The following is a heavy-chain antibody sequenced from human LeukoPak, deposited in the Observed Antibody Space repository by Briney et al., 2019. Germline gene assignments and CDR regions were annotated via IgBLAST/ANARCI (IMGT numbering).Heavy chain of an antibody. CDR2: ISYDGSNK. J-gene: IGHJ4*02. D-gene: IGHD3/OR15-3a*01. V-gene: IGHV3-30*18. Sequence: GRSLRLSCAASGFTFSSYGMHWVRQAPGKGLEWVAVISYDGSNKYYADSVKGRFTISRDNSENTLYLQMNSLRAEDTAVYYCAKGYDFWSGYSWFDYWGQGTLVTVSS. CDR3: AKGYDFWSGYSWFDY. CDR1: GFTFSSYG.